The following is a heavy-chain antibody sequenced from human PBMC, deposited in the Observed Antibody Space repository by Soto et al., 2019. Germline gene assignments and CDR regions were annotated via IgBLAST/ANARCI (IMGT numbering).Heavy chain of an antibody. J-gene: IGHJ4*02. V-gene: IGHV3-23*01. D-gene: IGHD6-19*01. Sequence: GGSLRLSCAASGFTFGTYAMNWVRQAPGKGLEWVSSTPGSGGSAYYADSVKGRFTISRDNSKNTLYLQMDSLSPEDTAIYYCAKGGSSGWYYFDLWGQGTLVTVSS. CDR1: GFTFGTYA. CDR3: AKGGSSGWYYFDL. CDR2: TPGSGGSA.